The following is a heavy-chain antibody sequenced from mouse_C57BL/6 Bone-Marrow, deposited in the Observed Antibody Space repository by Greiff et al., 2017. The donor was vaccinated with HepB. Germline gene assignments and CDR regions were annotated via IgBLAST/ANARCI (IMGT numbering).Heavy chain of an antibody. V-gene: IGHV3-3*01. CDR1: GFSINSDCY. J-gene: IGHJ1*03. Sequence: EVHLVESGPSLVRPSQTLSLTCTVTGFSINSDCYWIWIRQFPGNKLEYIGYTFYSGITYYNPSLESRTYITRDTSKNQFSLKLSSVTTEDTATYYCARWGYDGYWYFDVWGTGTTVTVSS. CDR3: ARWGYDGYWYFDV. CDR2: TFYSGIT. D-gene: IGHD2-2*01.